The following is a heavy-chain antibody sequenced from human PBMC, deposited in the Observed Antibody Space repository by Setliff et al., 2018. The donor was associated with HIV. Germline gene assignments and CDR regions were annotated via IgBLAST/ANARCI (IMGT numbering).Heavy chain of an antibody. D-gene: IGHD4-17*01. Sequence: PSETLSLTCAVSGYSISSGYYWGWIRQPPGKGLEWVSSISSSSSYIYYADSVKGRFTISRDNAKNSLYLQMNSLRAEDTAVYYCARVDYGDYFYYYYMDVWGKGTTVTVSS. CDR1: GYSISSGYY. CDR3: ARVDYGDYFYYYYMDV. CDR2: ISSSSSYI. V-gene: IGHV3-21*01. J-gene: IGHJ6*03.